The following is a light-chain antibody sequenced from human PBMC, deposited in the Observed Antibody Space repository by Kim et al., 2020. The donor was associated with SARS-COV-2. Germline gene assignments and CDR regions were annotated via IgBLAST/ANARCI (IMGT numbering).Light chain of an antibody. CDR1: SSDVGGYNY. V-gene: IGLV2-14*03. Sequence: GQSITLSCTGTSSDVGGYNYDPWYQQHPGRAPNLLIRNVSTRPSGVSARFSGSKSGNTAALTISGLQAEDEADYYCSSFTTSYTLVFGGGTQLTVL. CDR2: NVS. CDR3: SSFTTSYTLV. J-gene: IGLJ3*02.